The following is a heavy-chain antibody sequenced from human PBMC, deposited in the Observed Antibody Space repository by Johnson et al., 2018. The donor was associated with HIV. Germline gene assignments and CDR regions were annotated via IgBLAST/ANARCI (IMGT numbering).Heavy chain of an antibody. CDR2: INWNGGST. CDR3: ARSGAGAAFDI. Sequence: VQLVESGGGVIRPGGSLRLSCAASGFTFDDYGMRWFRQAPGKGLAWVSGINWNGGSTGYADSVTGLFTISRDNAKNSLYLQMNSLNAEDTALYYCARSGAGAAFDIWGQGTMVTVSS. J-gene: IGHJ3*02. CDR1: GFTFDDYG. D-gene: IGHD6-19*01. V-gene: IGHV3-20*04.